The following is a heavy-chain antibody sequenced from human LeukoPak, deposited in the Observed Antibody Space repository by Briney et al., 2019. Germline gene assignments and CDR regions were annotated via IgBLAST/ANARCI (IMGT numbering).Heavy chain of an antibody. D-gene: IGHD3-3*01. CDR1: GYTFTSYG. CDR3: ARDWYYDFWSGYFGISGRETYYFDY. Sequence: ASVKVSCKASGYTFTSYGISWVRQAPGQGLEWMGWISAYNGNTNYAQKLQGRVTMTTDTSTSTAYMELRSLRSDDTAVYYCARDWYYDFWSGYFGISGRETYYFDYWGQGTLVTVSS. J-gene: IGHJ4*02. CDR2: ISAYNGNT. V-gene: IGHV1-18*01.